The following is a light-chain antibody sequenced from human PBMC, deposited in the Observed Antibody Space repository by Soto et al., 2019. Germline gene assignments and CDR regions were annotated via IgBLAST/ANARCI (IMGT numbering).Light chain of an antibody. Sequence: EIVLTQSPCTLSLSPGERATLSCRASQSVSNNYLAWYQQKPGQAPRLLIYGASTRATGIPARFSASGSGTEFTLTISSLQSEDFAVYYCQQYNNWPRTFGQGTKVDIK. CDR3: QQYNNWPRT. J-gene: IGKJ1*01. V-gene: IGKV3-15*01. CDR1: QSVSNN. CDR2: GAS.